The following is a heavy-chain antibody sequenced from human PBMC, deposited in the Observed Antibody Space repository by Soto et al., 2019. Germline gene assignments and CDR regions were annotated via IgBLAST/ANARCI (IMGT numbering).Heavy chain of an antibody. D-gene: IGHD3-10*01. CDR2: IYSGGYT. Sequence: EVQLVESGGGLIQPGGSLRLSCAVSGFTVSNNYMSWVRQAPGKGLEGVSVIYSGGYTAYGDSVKGRFTISRANSKNTIISQTNGLGADHPAVYFCGPHPGGGGYWGQGTLVTVSS. CDR3: GPHPGGGGY. CDR1: GFTVSNNY. J-gene: IGHJ4*02. V-gene: IGHV3-53*01.